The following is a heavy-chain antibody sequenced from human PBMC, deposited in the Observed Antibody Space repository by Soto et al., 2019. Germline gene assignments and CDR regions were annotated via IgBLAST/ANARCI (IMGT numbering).Heavy chain of an antibody. J-gene: IGHJ4*01. CDR3: AIYGSRGNMYYFAY. V-gene: IGHV1-69*06. D-gene: IGHD1-26*01. CDR1: GVTFRSYA. CDR2: IIPLFGTA. Sequence: AAVNVSCKACGVTFRSYAISWLEQDPGQRLEWMRGIIPLFGTANYAQKFKGRVTITSNKSTSTAYMELSSLRSEYTAVSCVAIYGSRGNMYYFAYWG.